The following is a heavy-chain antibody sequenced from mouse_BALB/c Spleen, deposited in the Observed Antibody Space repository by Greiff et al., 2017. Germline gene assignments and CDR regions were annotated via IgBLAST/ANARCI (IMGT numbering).Heavy chain of an antibody. CDR3: ARYNGDGAMDY. D-gene: IGHD2-3*01. CDR1: GFTFSSFG. J-gene: IGHJ4*01. Sequence: EVQLVESGGGLVQPGGSRKLSCAASGFTFSSFGMHWVRQAPEKGLEWVAYISSGSSTIYYADTVKGRFTISSDNPKNTLFLQMTSLRSEDTAMYDYARYNGDGAMDYWGQGTSVTVSS. V-gene: IGHV5-17*02. CDR2: ISSGSSTI.